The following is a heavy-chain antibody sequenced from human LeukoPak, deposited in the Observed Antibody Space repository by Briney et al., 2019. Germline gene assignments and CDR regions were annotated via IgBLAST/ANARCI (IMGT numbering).Heavy chain of an antibody. CDR2: IYSGGST. D-gene: IGHD5-18*01. Sequence: GGSLRLSCAASVFTVSSSYMSWVRQAPGKGLEWVSLIYSGGSTYYADSVKGRFTISRDNSKNTLYLQMNSLRPEDTAVYYCAKGYNYAYEYWGQGTLVTVSS. V-gene: IGHV3-53*01. CDR3: AKGYNYAYEY. CDR1: VFTVSSSY. J-gene: IGHJ4*02.